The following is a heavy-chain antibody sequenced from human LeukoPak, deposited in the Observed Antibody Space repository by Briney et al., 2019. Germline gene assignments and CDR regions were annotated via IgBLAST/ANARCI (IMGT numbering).Heavy chain of an antibody. V-gene: IGHV4-31*11. CDR1: GGSFSGYY. CDR2: IYYSGST. Sequence: SETLSLTCAVYGGSFSGYYWSWIRQHPGKGLEWIGYIYYSGSTYYNPSLKSRVTISVDTSKNQFSLKLSSVTAADTAVYYCARKGHILTGSDAFDIWGQGTMVTVSS. CDR3: ARKGHILTGSDAFDI. J-gene: IGHJ3*02. D-gene: IGHD3-9*01.